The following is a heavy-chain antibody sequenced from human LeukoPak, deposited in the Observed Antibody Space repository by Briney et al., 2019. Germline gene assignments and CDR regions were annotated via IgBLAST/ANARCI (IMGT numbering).Heavy chain of an antibody. D-gene: IGHD6-6*01. CDR2: IYYGGSS. V-gene: IGHV4-59*01. CDR1: GGSISSYY. Sequence: SETLSLTCTVSGGSISSYYWSWIRQPPGKGLEWIAYIYYGGSSNYNPSLKSRVTISVDTSKNQFSLKLSSVTAADTAVYYCARGLIAAREYYFDSWGQGTLVTVSS. CDR3: ARGLIAAREYYFDS. J-gene: IGHJ4*02.